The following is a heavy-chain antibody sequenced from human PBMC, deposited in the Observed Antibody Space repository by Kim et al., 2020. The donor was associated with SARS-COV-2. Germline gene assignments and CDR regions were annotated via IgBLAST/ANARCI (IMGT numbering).Heavy chain of an antibody. D-gene: IGHD5-18*01. J-gene: IGHJ4*02. Sequence: SYADAVKGRFTNSRGNAKNTLYLQMNSLRAEDTAVYYWARGMGGSYSYGWWGQGTLVNVSS. V-gene: IGHV3-74*01. CDR3: ARGMGGSYSYGW.